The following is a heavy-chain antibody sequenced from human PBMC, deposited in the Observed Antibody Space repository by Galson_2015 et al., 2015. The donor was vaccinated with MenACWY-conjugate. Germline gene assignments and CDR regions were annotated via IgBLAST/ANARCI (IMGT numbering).Heavy chain of an antibody. CDR2: ISGSGGNT. Sequence: SLRLACAASGFTFSSYAMSWVRQAPGKGLEWVSAISGSGGNTYYADSVKGRFTISRDNSKNTLYLQINSLRAEDTAVYYCATSYSSSGYYYYMDVWGRGTAVTVSS. V-gene: IGHV3-23*01. CDR3: ATSYSSSGYYYYMDV. D-gene: IGHD6-6*01. J-gene: IGHJ6*03. CDR1: GFTFSSYA.